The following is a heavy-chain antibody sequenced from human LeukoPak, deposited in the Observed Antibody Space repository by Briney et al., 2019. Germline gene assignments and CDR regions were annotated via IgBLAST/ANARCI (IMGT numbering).Heavy chain of an antibody. J-gene: IGHJ4*02. CDR3: ARGDNYGDYWGLY. Sequence: ASVKVSCKASGYTFTKYGITWVRQAPGQGLEWMGWISTYNGNTNYAQKLQGRVTMTTDTSTSTAYMELRSLISDDAAVYYCARGDNYGDYWGLYWGQGTLVTVSS. D-gene: IGHD4-17*01. CDR2: ISTYNGNT. CDR1: GYTFTKYG. V-gene: IGHV1-18*01.